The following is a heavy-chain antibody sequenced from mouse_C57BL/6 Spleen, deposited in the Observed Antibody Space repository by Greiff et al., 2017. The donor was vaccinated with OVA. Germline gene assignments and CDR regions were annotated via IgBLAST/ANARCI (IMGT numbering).Heavy chain of an antibody. CDR1: GYTFTSYW. CDR2: INPSNGGT. V-gene: IGHV1-53*01. Sequence: VQLQQPGTELVKPGASVKLSCKASGYTFTSYWMHWVKQRPGQGLEWIGNINPSNGGTNYNEKFKSKATLTVDKSSSTAYMQLSSLTSEDSAVYYCARWDYYDYDVAWFAYWGQGTLVTVSA. J-gene: IGHJ3*01. D-gene: IGHD2-4*01. CDR3: ARWDYYDYDVAWFAY.